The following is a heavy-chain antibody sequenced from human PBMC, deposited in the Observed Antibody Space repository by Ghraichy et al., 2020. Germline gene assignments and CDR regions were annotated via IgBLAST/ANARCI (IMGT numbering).Heavy chain of an antibody. V-gene: IGHV1-3*01. Sequence: ASVKVSCKASGYTFTSYAMHWVRQAPGQRLEWMGWINAGNGNTKYSQKFQGRVTITRDTSASTAYMELSSLRSEDTAVYYCARDRVVPAGYNWFDPWGQGTLVTVSS. CDR3: ARDRVVPAGYNWFDP. CDR2: INAGNGNT. CDR1: GYTFTSYA. D-gene: IGHD2-2*01. J-gene: IGHJ5*02.